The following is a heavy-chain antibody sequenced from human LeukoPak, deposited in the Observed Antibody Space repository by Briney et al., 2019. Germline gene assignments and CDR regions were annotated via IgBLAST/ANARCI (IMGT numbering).Heavy chain of an antibody. Sequence: PSETLSLTCTVSGGSISSSSYYWGWIRQPPGKGLEWIGSIYYSGSTYYNPSLKSRVTISVDTSKNQFSLKLSSVTAADTAVYYCARQFPRLPQVWSSGWLFDYWGQGTLVTASS. CDR1: GGSISSSSYY. J-gene: IGHJ4*02. V-gene: IGHV4-39*01. CDR3: ARQFPRLPQVWSSGWLFDY. D-gene: IGHD6-19*01. CDR2: IYYSGST.